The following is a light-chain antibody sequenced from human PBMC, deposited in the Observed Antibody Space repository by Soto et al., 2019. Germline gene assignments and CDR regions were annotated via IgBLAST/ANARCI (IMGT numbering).Light chain of an antibody. V-gene: IGKV4-1*01. Sequence: DFVMTQSPDSLAVSLGERAAINCKSSHSVLSSSDNRNYLAWFQQKPGQPPKLIMYWASARTSGVPDRFSGGGSGTDFTLTISSLQAEDVAVYYCQQYHSDPITFGQGTRLEIK. CDR2: WAS. J-gene: IGKJ5*01. CDR3: QQYHSDPIT. CDR1: HSVLSSSDNRNY.